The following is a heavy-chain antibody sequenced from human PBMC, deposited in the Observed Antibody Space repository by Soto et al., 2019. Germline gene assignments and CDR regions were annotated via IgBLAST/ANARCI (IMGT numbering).Heavy chain of an antibody. CDR3: AREDHSSGRAGTFQR. CDR1: GFTFSNNP. V-gene: IGHV3-30-3*01. J-gene: IGHJ1*01. CDR2: ISVDGDRQ. D-gene: IGHD3-22*01. Sequence: QVQLVESGGGVVQPGGSLRLSCAASGFTFSNNPMHWVRQAPGGGLEWVVAISVDGDRQHYANSVNGRFTISRDNSENTLFLQMNSLRTEDTAVFYCAREDHSSGRAGTFQRWGQGTLVTVSS.